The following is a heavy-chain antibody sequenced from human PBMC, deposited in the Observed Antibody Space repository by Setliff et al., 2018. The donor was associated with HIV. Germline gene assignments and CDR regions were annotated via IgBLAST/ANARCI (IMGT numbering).Heavy chain of an antibody. V-gene: IGHV4-34*01. CDR2: INHSGVT. CDR1: GGSFGGYY. J-gene: IGHJ4*02. Sequence: PSETLSLTCAVYGGSFGGYYWSWIRQPPGKGLEWIGEINHSGVTNHNPSLKSRVTISVEASKRQWSLKLNSVTAADTAVYFCATTECRGADCPQMYDYWGQGILVTVSS. D-gene: IGHD2-21*02. CDR3: ATTECRGADCPQMYDY.